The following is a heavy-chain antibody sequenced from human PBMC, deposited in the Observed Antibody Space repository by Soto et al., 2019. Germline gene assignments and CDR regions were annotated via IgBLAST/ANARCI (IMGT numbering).Heavy chain of an antibody. CDR3: ARPVEMATISRSYLFY. CDR1: GGTFSNYA. D-gene: IGHD5-12*01. Sequence: VQLVQSGAEVKKPGSSVKVSCKASGGTFSNYAINWVRQAPGQGLEWMGGIIPIFGTANYAQKFQGRVTITADESTSTAYLDLSSLRSEDTAVYYCARPVEMATISRSYLFYWGQGTLVTVSS. V-gene: IGHV1-69*01. CDR2: IIPIFGTA. J-gene: IGHJ4*02.